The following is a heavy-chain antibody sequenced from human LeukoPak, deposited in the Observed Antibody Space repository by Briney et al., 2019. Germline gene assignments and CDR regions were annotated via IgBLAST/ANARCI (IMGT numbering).Heavy chain of an antibody. CDR2: ISYAGSNK. Sequence: GGSLRLSCAASGFTFSTYAMHWVRQAPGKGLEWVAVISYAGSNKYYADSETGRFTISRDNSKNTLDLQMNSLRAEDTAVYYCAGRRECDYWGQGTLVTVSS. CDR3: AGRRECDY. V-gene: IGHV3-30*01. CDR1: GFTFSTYA. J-gene: IGHJ4*02. D-gene: IGHD2/OR15-2a*01.